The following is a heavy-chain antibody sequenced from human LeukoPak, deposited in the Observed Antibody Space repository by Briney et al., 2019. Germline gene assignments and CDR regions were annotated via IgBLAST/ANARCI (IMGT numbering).Heavy chain of an antibody. V-gene: IGHV4-34*01. CDR3: AGAYCGGDCYSGRAFDI. D-gene: IGHD2-21*02. J-gene: IGHJ3*02. CDR2: ITHSGST. CDR1: GGSFSGYD. Sequence: PSETLSLTCAVYGGSFSGYDWSWIRQPHGKGLEWIGEITHSGSTNYNPSLKSRVTISVDTSKNQFSLKLSSVTAADTAVYYCAGAYCGGDCYSGRAFDIWGQGTMVTISS.